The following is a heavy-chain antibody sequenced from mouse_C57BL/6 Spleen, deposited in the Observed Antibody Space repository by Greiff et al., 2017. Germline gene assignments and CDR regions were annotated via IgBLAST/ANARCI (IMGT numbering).Heavy chain of an antibody. J-gene: IGHJ4*01. CDR2: ISSGGDYI. Sequence: EVKLMESGEGLVKPGGSLKLSCAASGFTFSSYAMSWVRQTPEKRLEWVAYISSGGDYIYYADTVKGRFTISRDNARNTLYLQMSSLKSEDTAMYYCTRDQERVYAMDYWGQGTSVTVSS. CDR3: TRDQERVYAMDY. V-gene: IGHV5-9-1*02. D-gene: IGHD3-2*02. CDR1: GFTFSSYA.